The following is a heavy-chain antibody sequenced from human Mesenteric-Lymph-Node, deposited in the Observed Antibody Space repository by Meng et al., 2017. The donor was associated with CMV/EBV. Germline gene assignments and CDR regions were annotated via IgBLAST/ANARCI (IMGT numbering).Heavy chain of an antibody. CDR1: GFTFSSYE. J-gene: IGHJ3*02. V-gene: IGHV3-48*03. Sequence: GGSLRLSCAASGFTFSSYEMNWVRQAPGKGLEWVSYISGSGFTIYYADSVKGRFTISRDNAKNSLYLQMNSLRAEDTAVYYCARDQTGYSGTLVTFDIWGQGTMVTVSS. CDR2: ISGSGFTI. CDR3: ARDQTGYSGTLVTFDI. D-gene: IGHD6-13*01.